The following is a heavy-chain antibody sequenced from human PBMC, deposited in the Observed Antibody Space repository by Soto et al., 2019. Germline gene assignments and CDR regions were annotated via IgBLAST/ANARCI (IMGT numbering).Heavy chain of an antibody. D-gene: IGHD1-7*01. J-gene: IGHJ4*02. Sequence: QITLKESGPTLLKPTQTLTLTCTFSGFSLTTSGVGVGWVRQPPGKALEWLALIYWDDDKRYSPSLNSRLTNTKDTSKNHVVLTMTNMDPVDTATYYCAHRLTLNSDWNYGRFDYWGQGTLVTVSS. CDR2: IYWDDDK. V-gene: IGHV2-5*02. CDR3: AHRLTLNSDWNYGRFDY. CDR1: GFSLTTSGVG.